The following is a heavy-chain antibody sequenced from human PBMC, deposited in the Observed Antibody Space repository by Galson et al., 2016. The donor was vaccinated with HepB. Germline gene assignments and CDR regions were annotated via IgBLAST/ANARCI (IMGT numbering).Heavy chain of an antibody. D-gene: IGHD2-15*01. Sequence: SVKVSCKASGYSFSSYGVSWVRQAPGQGLEWMGWIIGHNGNTRYAEKFLGRVTMTTDTPASTAYLELRSLRSDDTAVYYCARADTIYDVDFPGYSELDLWGKGTTVTVSS. CDR1: GYSFSSYG. J-gene: IGHJ6*04. CDR3: ARADTIYDVDFPGYSELDL. V-gene: IGHV1-18*01. CDR2: IIGHNGNT.